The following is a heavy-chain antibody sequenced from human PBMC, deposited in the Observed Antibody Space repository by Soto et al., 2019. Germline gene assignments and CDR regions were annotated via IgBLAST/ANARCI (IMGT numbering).Heavy chain of an antibody. J-gene: IGHJ3*02. CDR2: IRPSGGST. Sequence: QVQLVQSGAEVKKPGASVKVSCKASGYTFTSYYMHWVRQAPGQGLEWMGIIRPSGGSTTYAQKFQGRVTVTRDTSTSTVYGEPTSLRAEDTAVYYCARDIPYCGGVCHDAFDIWGQGTMVPVAS. D-gene: IGHD2-21*02. CDR3: ARDIPYCGGVCHDAFDI. CDR1: GYTFTSYY. V-gene: IGHV1-46*01.